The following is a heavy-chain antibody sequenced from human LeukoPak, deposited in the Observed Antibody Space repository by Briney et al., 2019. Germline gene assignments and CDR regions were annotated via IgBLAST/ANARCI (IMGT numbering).Heavy chain of an antibody. Sequence: PWGSLRLSCAASGFTFTNHWMHWVRQAPGKGLVWVSRIRGDGGDTSYADSVKGRFTISRDNAKNTLYLQMDSLGAEDTAVYYCGRDVVLGSGSVDYWGQGVLVTVSS. D-gene: IGHD3-10*01. CDR3: GRDVVLGSGSVDY. V-gene: IGHV3-74*01. CDR2: IRGDGGDT. CDR1: GFTFTNHW. J-gene: IGHJ4*02.